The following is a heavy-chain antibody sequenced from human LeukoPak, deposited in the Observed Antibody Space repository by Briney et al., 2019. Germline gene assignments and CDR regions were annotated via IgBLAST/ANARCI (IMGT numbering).Heavy chain of an antibody. D-gene: IGHD3-10*01. Sequence: ASVKVSCKASGYTFTCYYMHWVRQAPGQGLEWMGWINPNSGGTNYAQKFQGRVTMTRDTSISTAYMELSRLRSDDTAVYYCARGTMVRGVMINYYYGMDVWGQGTTVTVSS. V-gene: IGHV1-2*02. J-gene: IGHJ6*02. CDR1: GYTFTCYY. CDR3: ARGTMVRGVMINYYYGMDV. CDR2: INPNSGGT.